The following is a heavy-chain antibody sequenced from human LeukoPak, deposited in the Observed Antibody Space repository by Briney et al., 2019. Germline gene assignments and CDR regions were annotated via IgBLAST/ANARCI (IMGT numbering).Heavy chain of an antibody. CDR3: AREAYDYVWGSYRYTLFDY. CDR2: INHSGST. J-gene: IGHJ4*02. CDR1: GGSFSGYY. V-gene: IGHV4-34*01. D-gene: IGHD3-16*02. Sequence: SETLSLTCAVYGGSFSGYYWSWIRQPPGKGLEWIGEINHSGSTNYNPSLKSRVTISVGTSKNQFSLKLSSVTAADTAVYYCAREAYDYVWGSYRYTLFDYWGQGTLVTVSS.